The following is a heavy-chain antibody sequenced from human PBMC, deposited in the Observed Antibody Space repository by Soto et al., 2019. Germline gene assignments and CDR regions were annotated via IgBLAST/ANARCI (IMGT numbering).Heavy chain of an antibody. CDR1: GYTFTGYY. Sequence: ASVKVSCKASGYTFTGYYMHWVRQAPGQGLEWMGWINPNSGGTNYAQKFQGWVTMTRDTSNSTAYMELSRLRSDDTAVYYCARDVGSSWYINYYYGMDVWGQGATVTVSS. CDR3: ARDVGSSWYINYYYGMDV. CDR2: INPNSGGT. J-gene: IGHJ6*02. D-gene: IGHD6-13*01. V-gene: IGHV1-2*04.